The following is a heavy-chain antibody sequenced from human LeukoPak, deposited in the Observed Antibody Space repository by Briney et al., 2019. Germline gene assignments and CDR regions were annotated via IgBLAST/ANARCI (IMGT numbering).Heavy chain of an antibody. J-gene: IGHJ5*02. Sequence: PSETLSLTCAVYGGSFSGYYWSWIRQPPGKGLEWIGEINHSGSTNYNPSLKSRVTISVDTSKNQLSLKLSSVTAADTAVYYCARTDFWSGYYNWFDPWGQGTLVTVSS. V-gene: IGHV4-34*01. D-gene: IGHD3-3*01. CDR2: INHSGST. CDR1: GGSFSGYY. CDR3: ARTDFWSGYYNWFDP.